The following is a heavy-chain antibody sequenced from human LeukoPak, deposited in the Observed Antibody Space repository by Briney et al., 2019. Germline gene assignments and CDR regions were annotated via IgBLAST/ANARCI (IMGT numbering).Heavy chain of an antibody. Sequence: RGSLRLSCAASGFTFSNARLSWVRQAPGKGLEWVGRIKSKTDGGTTDYAAPVKGRFTISRDDSKNTLYLQINSLKTEDTAVCYCTTGVAIFDYWGQGTLVTVSS. CDR1: GFTFSNAR. CDR2: IKSKTDGGTT. J-gene: IGHJ4*02. D-gene: IGHD2-15*01. V-gene: IGHV3-15*01. CDR3: TTGVAIFDY.